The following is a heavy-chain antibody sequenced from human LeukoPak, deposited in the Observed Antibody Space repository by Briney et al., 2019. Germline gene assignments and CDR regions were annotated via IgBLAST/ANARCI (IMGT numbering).Heavy chain of an antibody. D-gene: IGHD1-1*01. CDR3: ARDRYNWNGAFDI. CDR1: GYTFTGYF. Sequence: ASVKVSCKASGYTFTGYFMNWVRQAPGQGLEWMGWINPNSGGTNYAQKFQGRVTMTRDTSISTAYMELSRLRSDDTAVYYCARDRYNWNGAFDIWGQGTMVTVSS. V-gene: IGHV1-2*02. CDR2: INPNSGGT. J-gene: IGHJ3*02.